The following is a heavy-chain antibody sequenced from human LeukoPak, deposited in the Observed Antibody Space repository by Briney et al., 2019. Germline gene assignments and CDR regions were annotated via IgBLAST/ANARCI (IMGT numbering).Heavy chain of an antibody. CDR3: ARDPDNLPLAPAASDY. D-gene: IGHD2-2*01. J-gene: IGHJ4*02. V-gene: IGHV1-2*02. CDR2: INPNSGGT. CDR1: GYTFTGYY. Sequence: ASVKVSCKASGYTFTGYYMHWVRQAPGQGLEWMGWINPNSGGTNYAQKFQGSVTMTRDTSISTAYMELSRLRSDDTAVYYCARDPDNLPLAPAASDYWGQGTLVTVSS.